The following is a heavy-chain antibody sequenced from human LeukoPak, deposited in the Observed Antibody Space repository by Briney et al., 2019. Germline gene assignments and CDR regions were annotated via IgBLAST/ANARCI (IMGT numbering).Heavy chain of an antibody. Sequence: GGFLRLSCAASGFTVSSNYMSWVRQAPGKGLEWVSVIYSGGSTYYADSVKGRFTISRDNSKNTLYLQMNSLRAEDTAVYYCARDLMGFGDLRDYWGQGTLVTVSS. V-gene: IGHV3-66*01. CDR1: GFTVSSNY. CDR3: ARDLMGFGDLRDY. D-gene: IGHD3-10*01. CDR2: IYSGGST. J-gene: IGHJ4*02.